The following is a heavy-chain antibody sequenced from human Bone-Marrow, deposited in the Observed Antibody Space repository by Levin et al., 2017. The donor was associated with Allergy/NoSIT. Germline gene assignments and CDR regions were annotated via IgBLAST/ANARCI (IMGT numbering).Heavy chain of an antibody. Sequence: SQTLSLTCNVSGASIRSSYWSWIRESPGKGLEWIGHIYNGDTTTSNPSLKSRVTMSLDTSKNQFSLTLNSLSAADTAIYYCARDSYGSGSYGWFDPWGQGALVTVSS. D-gene: IGHD3-10*01. CDR2: IYNGDTT. CDR1: GASIRSSY. J-gene: IGHJ5*02. V-gene: IGHV4-59*01. CDR3: ARDSYGSGSYGWFDP.